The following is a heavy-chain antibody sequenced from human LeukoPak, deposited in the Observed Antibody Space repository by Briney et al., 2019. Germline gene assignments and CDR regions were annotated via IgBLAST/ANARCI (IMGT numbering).Heavy chain of an antibody. V-gene: IGHV1-46*03. Sequence: GASVKVSCKASGYTFTSYYMHWVRQAPGQGLEWMGIINPIGGSTSYAQKFQGRVTMTRDTSTRTVYMELSSLRSEDTAVYYCARGRIAAAGRDAFDIWGQGTMVTVSS. CDR3: ARGRIAAAGRDAFDI. D-gene: IGHD6-13*01. CDR2: INPIGGST. J-gene: IGHJ3*02. CDR1: GYTFTSYY.